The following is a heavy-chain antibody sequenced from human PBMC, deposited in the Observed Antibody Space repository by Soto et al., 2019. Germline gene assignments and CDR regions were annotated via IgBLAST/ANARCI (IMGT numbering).Heavy chain of an antibody. CDR1: GGTFSSYT. J-gene: IGHJ6*04. CDR3: ARSYGSGSYHLDV. CDR2: IIPILGIA. Sequence: QVQLVQSGAEVKKPGSSVKFSCKASGGTFSSYTISWVRQAPGQGLEWMGRIIPILGIANYAQKFQGRVTITADKSTSTAYMEVSSLRSEDTAVYYFARSYGSGSYHLDVWGKGTTVTVSS. V-gene: IGHV1-69*02. D-gene: IGHD3-10*01.